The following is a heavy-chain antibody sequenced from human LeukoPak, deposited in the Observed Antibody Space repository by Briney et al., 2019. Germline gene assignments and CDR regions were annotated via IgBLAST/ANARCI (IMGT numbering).Heavy chain of an antibody. CDR3: AAECGGDCYSGWFDP. CDR2: IIPIFGTA. CDR1: GGTFSSYA. D-gene: IGHD2-21*02. V-gene: IGHV1-69*05. Sequence: ASVKVSCKASGGTFSSYAISWVRQAPGHGLERMGRIIPIFGTANYAQKFQGRVTITTDESTSTAYMELSSLRSEDTAVYYCAAECGGDCYSGWFDPWGQGTLVTVSS. J-gene: IGHJ5*02.